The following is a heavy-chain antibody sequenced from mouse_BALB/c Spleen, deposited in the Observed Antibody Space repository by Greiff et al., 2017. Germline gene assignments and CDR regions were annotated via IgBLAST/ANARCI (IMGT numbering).Heavy chain of an antibody. J-gene: IGHJ3*01. CDR3: TRDRGYDRCAY. V-gene: IGHV5-12-1*01. Sequence: EVKLMESGGGLVKPGGSLKLSCAASGFAFSSYDMSWVRQTPEKRLEWVAYISSGGGSTYYPDTVKGRFTISRDNAKNTLYLQMSSLKSEDTAMYYCTRDRGYDRCAYWGQGTLVTVSA. CDR1: GFAFSSYD. D-gene: IGHD2-14*01. CDR2: ISSGGGST.